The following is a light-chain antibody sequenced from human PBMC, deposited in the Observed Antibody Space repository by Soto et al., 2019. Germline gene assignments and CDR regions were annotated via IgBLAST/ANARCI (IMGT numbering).Light chain of an antibody. CDR3: LQTYRTPFT. CDR2: GAS. J-gene: IGKJ3*01. CDR1: QGITSF. V-gene: IGKV1-39*01. Sequence: DIQMTQSPSSLSASVGDRVTITCRASQGITSFLSWYQHKPGKAPKLLIYGASSLHRGVPSRFSGSGSGTDFTLTISSLQPGDFATYYCLQTYRTPFTFGPGTTVDLK.